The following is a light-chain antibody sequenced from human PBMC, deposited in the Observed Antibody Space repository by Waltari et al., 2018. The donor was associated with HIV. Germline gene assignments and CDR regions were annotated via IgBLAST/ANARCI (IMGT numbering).Light chain of an antibody. CDR3: ASWDDSLNGYV. Sequence: GQRVTISCSGSSSNIGTNTENWYQQLPGTAPKLLIYSYNQRPSGVPDRFSGSKSGTSASLAISGLQSEDEADYYCASWDDSLNGYVFGTGTKVTVL. CDR1: SSNIGTNT. V-gene: IGLV1-44*01. J-gene: IGLJ1*01. CDR2: SYN.